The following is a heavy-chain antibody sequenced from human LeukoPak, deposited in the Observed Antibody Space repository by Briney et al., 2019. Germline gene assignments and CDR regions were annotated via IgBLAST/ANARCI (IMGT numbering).Heavy chain of an antibody. J-gene: IGHJ6*03. Sequence: GGSLRLSCGASGFTFSSYWMTWVRQAPGKGLEWVANIKQDGSEKYYMDSVKGRFTISRDNAKNSLYLQMNSLRAEDTAVYYCARRRCSSTSCYRSRAYYYYYMDVWGKGTTVTVSS. CDR2: IKQDGSEK. D-gene: IGHD2-2*01. V-gene: IGHV3-7*01. CDR1: GFTFSSYW. CDR3: ARRRCSSTSCYRSRAYYYYYMDV.